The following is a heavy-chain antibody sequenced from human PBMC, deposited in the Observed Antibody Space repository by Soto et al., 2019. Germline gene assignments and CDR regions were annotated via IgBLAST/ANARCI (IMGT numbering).Heavy chain of an antibody. J-gene: IGHJ6*02. V-gene: IGHV3-21*01. CDR1: GFTFSTYS. CDR2: ISSSSSYI. Sequence: EVQLVESGGGLVKPGGSLRLSCAASGFTFSTYSMNWVRQAPGKGLEWVSSISSSSSYIYYADSVKGRFTISRDNAKNSLYLQMNSLRAEDTAVYYCARYDSSGYYWPYYSYGMDVWGQGTTVTVSS. CDR3: ARYDSSGYYWPYYSYGMDV. D-gene: IGHD3-22*01.